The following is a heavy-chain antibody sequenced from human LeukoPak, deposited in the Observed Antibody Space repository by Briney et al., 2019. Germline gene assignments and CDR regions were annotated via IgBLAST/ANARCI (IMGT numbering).Heavy chain of an antibody. V-gene: IGHV1-2*02. D-gene: IGHD2-21*02. Sequence: ASVKVSCKASGYTFTGYYMHWVRQAPGQGLEWMGWINPSSGGTNYVQKFQGRVTMTRDTSISTAYMELSRLRSDDTAVYYCARGFVVVTAILFDYWGQGTLVTVSS. CDR3: ARGFVVVTAILFDY. CDR2: INPSSGGT. J-gene: IGHJ4*02. CDR1: GYTFTGYY.